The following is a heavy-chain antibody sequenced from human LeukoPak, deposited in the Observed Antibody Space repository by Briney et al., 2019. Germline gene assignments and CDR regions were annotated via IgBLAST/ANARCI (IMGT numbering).Heavy chain of an antibody. CDR2: IKKTGSET. V-gene: IGHV3-7*01. D-gene: IGHD2-15*01. Sequence: GGSLRLSCAASGFTFSHFWMSWVRQAPGKGLEWVAYIKKTGSETYYVDSVKGRFTITRDNTRNSLFLQMYSLRAEDTAVYFCAREDGYCSGANCCSYFDSWGQGTLVTVSS. CDR1: GFTFSHFW. J-gene: IGHJ4*02. CDR3: AREDGYCSGANCCSYFDS.